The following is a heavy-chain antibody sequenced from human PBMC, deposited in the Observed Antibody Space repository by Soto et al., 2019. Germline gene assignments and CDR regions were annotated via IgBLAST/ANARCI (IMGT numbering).Heavy chain of an antibody. CDR1: GGTFSSYA. J-gene: IGHJ6*02. V-gene: IGHV1-69*13. D-gene: IGHD3-22*01. CDR2: IIPIFGTA. Sequence: GASVKVSCKASGGTFSSYAISWVRQAPGLGLEWMGGIIPIFGTANYAQSFQGRVTITDDESRSTAYMELSSLRSEDTAVYYCARYRVVRYYYGMDVWGQGTTVTVSS. CDR3: ARYRVVRYYYGMDV.